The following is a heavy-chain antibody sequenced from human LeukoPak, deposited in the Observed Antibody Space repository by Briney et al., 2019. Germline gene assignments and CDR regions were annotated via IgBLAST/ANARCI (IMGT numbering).Heavy chain of an antibody. CDR3: ARDLKGYDYGLDY. CDR1: GGSISIYY. CDR2: IYTSGST. Sequence: SETLSLTPTVSGGSISIYYWSWIRQPAGKGLEWIGRIYTSGSTNYNPSLKSRVTMSVDTSKHQFSLKLSSVAAADTAVYYCARDLKGYDYGLDYGGQGTLDTVS. V-gene: IGHV4-4*07. D-gene: IGHD5-12*01. J-gene: IGHJ4*02.